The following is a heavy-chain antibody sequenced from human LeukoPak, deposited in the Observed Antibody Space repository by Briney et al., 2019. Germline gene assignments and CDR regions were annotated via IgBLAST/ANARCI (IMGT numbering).Heavy chain of an antibody. CDR2: IYYSGST. CDR1: GYSISSGYY. Sequence: PSETLSLTCAVSGYSISSGYYWGWIRQPPGKGLEWIGSIYYSGSTYYNPSLKSRVTISVGTSKNQFSLKLSSVTAADTAVYYCASHETPYYDFWSGYRENWFDPWGQGTLVTVSS. CDR3: ASHETPYYDFWSGYRENWFDP. J-gene: IGHJ5*02. V-gene: IGHV4-38-2*01. D-gene: IGHD3-3*01.